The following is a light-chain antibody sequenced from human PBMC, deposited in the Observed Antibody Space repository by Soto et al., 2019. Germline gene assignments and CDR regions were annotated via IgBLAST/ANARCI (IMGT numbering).Light chain of an antibody. CDR1: QSVSSN. CDR2: GAS. J-gene: IGKJ3*01. CDR3: QQYNNWPST. Sequence: EIVMTQSPATLSVSPGERATLSCRASQSVSSNLAWYQQKPGQAPRLLIYGASTSATGIPARFSGSGSGTEFTLTISSLQSEDFAVYYCQQYNNWPSTFGPGTKVDIK. V-gene: IGKV3-15*01.